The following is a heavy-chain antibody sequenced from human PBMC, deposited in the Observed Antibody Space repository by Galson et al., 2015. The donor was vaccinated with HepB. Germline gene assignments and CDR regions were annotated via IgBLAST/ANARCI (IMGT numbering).Heavy chain of an antibody. J-gene: IGHJ5*02. V-gene: IGHV1-3*01. CDR1: GYTFTSYA. D-gene: IGHD3-3*01. CDR2: INAGNGNT. Sequence: SVKVSCKASGYTFTSYAMHWVRQAPGQRLEWMGWINAGNGNTKYSQKFQGRVTITRDTSASTAYMELSSLRSEDTAVYYCARASKPLRFLEWLTVFDPWGQGTLVTVSS. CDR3: ARASKPLRFLEWLTVFDP.